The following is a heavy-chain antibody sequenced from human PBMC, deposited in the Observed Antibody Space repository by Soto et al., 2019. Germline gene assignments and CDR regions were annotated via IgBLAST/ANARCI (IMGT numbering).Heavy chain of an antibody. Sequence: QSTLKESGPTLVKPTQTLTLTYSFSGFSLSTSGVGVGWIRQPPGKALVWLAHTYCSGDEHYRPSLKSRLSICKDSGKTQVVLTLTYMDTVDTVNYYCSRGVAALPVFAFDIWVQGTTVTVSS. CDR3: SRGVAALPVFAFDI. J-gene: IGHJ3*02. CDR2: TYCSGDE. CDR1: GFSLSTSGVG. D-gene: IGHD6-6*01. V-gene: IGHV2-5*01.